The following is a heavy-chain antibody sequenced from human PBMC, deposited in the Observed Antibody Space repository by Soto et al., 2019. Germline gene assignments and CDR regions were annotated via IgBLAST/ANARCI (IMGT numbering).Heavy chain of an antibody. D-gene: IGHD2-2*02. Sequence: SAVQVSCKVSGSRFSNYVISWVRQAPGHGLEWLGRIIPIFNSTKYAQSFQGRVTITADKSTSTASLELSSLRSDDTAVYYCAREGRGKKAGYNGLVSLGYWGQGALVTVSS. J-gene: IGHJ4*02. CDR2: IIPIFNST. CDR3: AREGRGKKAGYNGLVSLGY. CDR1: GSRFSNYV. V-gene: IGHV1-69*06.